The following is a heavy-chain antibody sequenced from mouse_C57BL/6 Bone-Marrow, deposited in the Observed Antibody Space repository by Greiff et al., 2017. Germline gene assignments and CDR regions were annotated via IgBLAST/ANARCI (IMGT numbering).Heavy chain of an antibody. CDR2: IYPGSGST. CDR3: ARRGLYYYGSSYRAMDY. CDR1: GYTFTSYW. Sequence: QVQLQQPGAELVKPGASVKMSCKASGYTFTSYWITWVKQRPGQGLEWIGDIYPGSGSTNYNEKFKSKATLTVDTSSSTAYRQLSSLTSEDSAVYYCARRGLYYYGSSYRAMDYWGQGTSVTVSS. J-gene: IGHJ4*01. V-gene: IGHV1-55*01. D-gene: IGHD1-1*01.